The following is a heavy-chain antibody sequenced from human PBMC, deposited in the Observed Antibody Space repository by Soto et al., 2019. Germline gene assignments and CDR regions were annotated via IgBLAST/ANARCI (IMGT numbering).Heavy chain of an antibody. CDR3: ARVPIAADEHFDY. D-gene: IGHD6-13*01. J-gene: IGHJ4*02. V-gene: IGHV3-48*01. CDR2: ISSTSSTI. Sequence: EVQLVESGGGLVQPGGSLRLSCAASGFTFSFYSMNWVRQAPGKGLEWVSYISSTSSTIYYADCAKGRFTISRDNAKTSLYLQMNSLRAEDTAVYYCARVPIAADEHFDYWGQGTLVTVSS. CDR1: GFTFSFYS.